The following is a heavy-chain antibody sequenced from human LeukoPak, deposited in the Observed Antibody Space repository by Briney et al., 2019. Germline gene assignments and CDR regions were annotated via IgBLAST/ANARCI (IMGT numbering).Heavy chain of an antibody. Sequence: VQPGGSLRLSCAASGFTFSSYSMNWVRQAPGKGLEWVSSISSSSSYIYYADSVKGRFTISRDNAKNSLYLQMNSLRAEDTAVYYCARDTRSTLDGYSYWGQGTLVTVSS. J-gene: IGHJ4*02. CDR2: ISSSSSYI. CDR1: GFTFSSYS. D-gene: IGHD5-24*01. V-gene: IGHV3-21*01. CDR3: ARDTRSTLDGYSY.